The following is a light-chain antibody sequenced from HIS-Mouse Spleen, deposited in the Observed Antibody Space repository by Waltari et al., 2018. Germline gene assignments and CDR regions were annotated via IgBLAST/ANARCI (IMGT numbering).Light chain of an antibody. V-gene: IGKV1-6*01. Sequence: AIQMTQSPSSLSAYVGDRVTITCRASQGVRNDLGWYQQKPGKAPKLLIYAASSLQSGVPSRFSGSGSGTDFTLTISSLQPEDFATYYCLQDYNYPRTFGQGTKVEIK. CDR1: QGVRND. CDR2: AAS. CDR3: LQDYNYPRT. J-gene: IGKJ1*01.